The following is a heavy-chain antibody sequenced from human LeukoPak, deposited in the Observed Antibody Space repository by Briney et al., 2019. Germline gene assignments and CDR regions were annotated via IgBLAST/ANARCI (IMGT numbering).Heavy chain of an antibody. CDR3: TKEGNYYGTDY. J-gene: IGHJ4*02. Sequence: GGSLRLSCAASGFTFSNYALSWVRQAPGNGLEWVSAISGSGATTYYADSVKGRFTISRDSSKNTLYLQMNSLRAEDTAVYYCTKEGNYYGTDYWGQGTLVTVSS. D-gene: IGHD1-26*01. V-gene: IGHV3-23*01. CDR1: GFTFSNYA. CDR2: ISGSGATT.